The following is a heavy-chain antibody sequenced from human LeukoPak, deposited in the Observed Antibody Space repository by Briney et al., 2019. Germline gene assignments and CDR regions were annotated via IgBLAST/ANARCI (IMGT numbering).Heavy chain of an antibody. D-gene: IGHD1-26*01. V-gene: IGHV3-21*01. J-gene: IGHJ4*02. Sequence: GGSLRLSCAASGFTFSSYSMNWVRQAPGKGLEWVSSISSSSSYIYYADSVKGRFTISRDNAKNSLYLQMNSLRAEDTAVYYCARDLNYSGNHSPGSYWGQGTLVTVSS. CDR3: ARDLNYSGNHSPGSY. CDR1: GFTFSSYS. CDR2: ISSSSSYI.